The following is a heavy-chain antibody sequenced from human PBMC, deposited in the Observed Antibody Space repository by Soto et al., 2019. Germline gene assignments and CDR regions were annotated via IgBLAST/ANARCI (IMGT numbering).Heavy chain of an antibody. Sequence: GGSLRLSCAASGFTFSSYSMNWVRQAPGKGLEWVSSISSSSSYIYYADSVKGRFTISRDNAKNSLYLQMNSLRAEDTAVYYCARDFGKPKYSYGYSGTPYDYWGQGTLVTVSS. CDR1: GFTFSSYS. V-gene: IGHV3-21*01. CDR3: ARDFGKPKYSYGYSGTPYDY. CDR2: ISSSSSYI. J-gene: IGHJ4*02. D-gene: IGHD5-18*01.